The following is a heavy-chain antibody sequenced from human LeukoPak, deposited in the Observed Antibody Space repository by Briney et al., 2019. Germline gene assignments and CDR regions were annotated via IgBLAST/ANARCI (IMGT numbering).Heavy chain of an antibody. Sequence: GGSLRLSCAASGFTVSSNYMSWVRQAPGKGLEGVSIIYSGGSTYYTDSVKGRFTISRDNSKNTLYLQMNSLRAEDTAVYYCARVMRDFREGYDIWGQGTMVTVSS. CDR1: GFTVSSNY. CDR2: IYSGGST. CDR3: ARVMRDFREGYDI. V-gene: IGHV3-66*02. D-gene: IGHD4-11*01. J-gene: IGHJ3*02.